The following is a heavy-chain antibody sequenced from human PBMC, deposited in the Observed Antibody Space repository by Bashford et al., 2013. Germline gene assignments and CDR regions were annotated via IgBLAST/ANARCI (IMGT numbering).Heavy chain of an antibody. J-gene: IGHJ3*02. CDR3: VTLGFRGI. Sequence: WVRQAPGQRLEWMGWINPGNDNTRYSQEFQGRVTITRDTSASTVYMEMSSLTSEDTAVYYCVTLGFRGIWGQGTKVTVSS. V-gene: IGHV1-3*01. D-gene: IGHD2-2*03. CDR2: INPGNDNT.